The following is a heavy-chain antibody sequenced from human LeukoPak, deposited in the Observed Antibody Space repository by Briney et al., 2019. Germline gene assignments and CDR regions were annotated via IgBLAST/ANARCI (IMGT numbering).Heavy chain of an antibody. V-gene: IGHV4-34*01. D-gene: IGHD2-2*01. CDR1: GGSFSGYY. CDR2: INHSGST. Sequence: SETLSLTCAVYGGSFSGYYWSWIRQPPGKGLEWIGEINHSGSTNYNPSLKSRVTISVDTSKNQFSLKLGSVTAADTAVYYCARTIVVVPVTKEGNWFDPWGQGTLVTVSS. CDR3: ARTIVVVPVTKEGNWFDP. J-gene: IGHJ5*02.